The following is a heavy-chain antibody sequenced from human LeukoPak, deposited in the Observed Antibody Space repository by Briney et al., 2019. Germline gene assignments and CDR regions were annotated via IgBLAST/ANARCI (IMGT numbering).Heavy chain of an antibody. CDR2: IYNSGST. Sequence: KSSETLSLTCTVSGGSISSYYWSWIRQPPGKGLEWIGYIYNSGSTNYNPSLKSRVTISVDTSKNQFSLKQSSVTAADTAVYYWARHKYGGARTGFDYWGQGTLVTVSS. D-gene: IGHD2-21*01. CDR1: GGSISSYY. CDR3: ARHKYGGARTGFDY. V-gene: IGHV4-59*08. J-gene: IGHJ4*02.